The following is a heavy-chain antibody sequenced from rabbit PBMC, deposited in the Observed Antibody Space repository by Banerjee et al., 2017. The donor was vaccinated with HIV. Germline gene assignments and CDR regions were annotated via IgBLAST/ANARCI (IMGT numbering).Heavy chain of an antibody. CDR2: IWTYNDNT. V-gene: IGHV1S40*01. CDR3: ARGAASAGYGFSL. D-gene: IGHD6-1*01. J-gene: IGHJ4*01. CDR1: GIDFSSYYY. Sequence: QSLEESGGGLVQPEGSLTLTCKASGIDFSSYYYMCWVRQAPGKGLEWIGCIWTYNDNTYYASWAKGRFTISKTSSTTVTLQMTSLTAADTATYFCARGAASAGYGFSLWGPGTLVTVS.